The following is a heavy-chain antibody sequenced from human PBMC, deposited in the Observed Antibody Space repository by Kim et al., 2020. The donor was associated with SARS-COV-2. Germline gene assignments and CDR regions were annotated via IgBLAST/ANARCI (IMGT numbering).Heavy chain of an antibody. V-gene: IGHV1-69*13. D-gene: IGHD4-4*01. J-gene: IGHJ2*01. Sequence: SVKVSCKASGGTFSSYAISWVRQAPGQGLEWMGGIIPIFGTANYAQKFQGRVTITADESTSTAYMELSSLRSEDTAVYYCARGRLQDNLVVRYFDLWGRGTLVTVSS. CDR1: GGTFSSYA. CDR3: ARGRLQDNLVVRYFDL. CDR2: IIPIFGTA.